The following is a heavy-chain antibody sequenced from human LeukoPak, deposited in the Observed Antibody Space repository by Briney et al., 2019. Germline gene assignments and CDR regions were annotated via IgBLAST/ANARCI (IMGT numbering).Heavy chain of an antibody. V-gene: IGHV3-64D*09. CDR1: GFTFSSYA. D-gene: IGHD3-16*01. CDR2: ISSNGGST. CDR3: VSAITFGGVPDPRNAFDI. Sequence: GGSLRLSCSASGFTFSSYAMHWVRQAPGKGLEYVSAISSNGGSTYYADSVKVRFTISRDNSKNTLFLQLSSLRAEDTAVYYCVSAITFGGVPDPRNAFDIWGQGTMVTVSS. J-gene: IGHJ3*02.